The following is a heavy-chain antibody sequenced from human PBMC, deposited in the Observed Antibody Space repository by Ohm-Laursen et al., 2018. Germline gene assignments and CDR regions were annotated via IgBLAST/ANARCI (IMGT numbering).Heavy chain of an antibody. J-gene: IGHJ4*02. CDR2: ISGSGGST. CDR3: ARATPSSGWLFDC. V-gene: IGHV3-23*01. CDR1: GFTFSSYA. D-gene: IGHD6-19*01. Sequence: SLRLSCAASGFTFSSYAMSWVRQAPGKGLEWVSAISGSGGSTYYADSVKGRFTISRDKSNNTLYLQMNSLRADDTAVYYCARATPSSGWLFDCWGQGTLVTVSS.